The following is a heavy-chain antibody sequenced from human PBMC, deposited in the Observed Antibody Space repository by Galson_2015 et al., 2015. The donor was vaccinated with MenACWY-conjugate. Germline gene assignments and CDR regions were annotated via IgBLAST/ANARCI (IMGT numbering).Heavy chain of an antibody. CDR1: GFTVSSNY. D-gene: IGHD6-19*01. CDR3: ARVDEAVADSGMDA. V-gene: IGHV3-53*01. CDR2: INSGGST. Sequence: SLRLSCAASGFTVSSNYMSWVRQAPGKGLEWVSVINSGGSTYYADSVKGRFTISRDNSKNTLYLQMNSLRAEDTAVYYCARVDEAVADSGMDARGQGTTVTVSS. J-gene: IGHJ6*02.